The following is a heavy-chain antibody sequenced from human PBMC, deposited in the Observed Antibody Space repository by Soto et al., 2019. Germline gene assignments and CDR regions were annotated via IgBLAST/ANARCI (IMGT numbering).Heavy chain of an antibody. D-gene: IGHD1-20*01. CDR3: ATSQKGYNWNYFDH. CDR1: GGSISGRYYY. V-gene: IGHV4-39*01. Sequence: PSETMSLTCAVSGGSISGRYYYWGWLRQSPGKGPEWIGGVFYTGFTYYNPSIESRVSVSVDTSKNQFSLKVSGVSAADTAVYYCATSQKGYNWNYFDHWGQGALVTVSS. CDR2: VFYTGFT. J-gene: IGHJ4*02.